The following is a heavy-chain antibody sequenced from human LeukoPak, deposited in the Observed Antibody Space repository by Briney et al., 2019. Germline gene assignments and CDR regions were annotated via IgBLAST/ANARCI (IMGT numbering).Heavy chain of an antibody. CDR1: GYTFTGYY. V-gene: IGHV1-2*02. D-gene: IGHD3-22*01. CDR2: INPNSGGT. CDR3: ARSVISGDYYDAAINY. J-gene: IGHJ4*02. Sequence: ASVKVSCKASGYTFTGYYVHWVRQAPGQGLEWMGWINPNSGGTNYAQKFQGRVTMTRDTSITTVYMEMSSVTSGDTAVYYCARSVISGDYYDAAINYWGQGTLVTVS.